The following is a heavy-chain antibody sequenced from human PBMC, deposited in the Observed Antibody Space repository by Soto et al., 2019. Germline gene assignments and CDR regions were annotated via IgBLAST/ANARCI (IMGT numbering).Heavy chain of an antibody. V-gene: IGHV3-7*05. CDR3: ARSLSAIPGES. CDR2: IKQDASEK. D-gene: IGHD2-21*01. CDR1: GFSISNYW. Sequence: GGSLRLSCAATGFSISNYWMSWVRQGPGKGPEWVANIKQDASEKYYVDSVKGRFTISRDNAENSLYLQMTSLRAEDTAVHHCARSLSAIPGESWGQGTLVTVSS. J-gene: IGHJ5*02.